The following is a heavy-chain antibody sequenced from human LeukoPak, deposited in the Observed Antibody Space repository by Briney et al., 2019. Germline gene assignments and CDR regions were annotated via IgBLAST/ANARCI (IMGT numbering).Heavy chain of an antibody. Sequence: SQTLSLTCAISGDSVSSNSAAWNWIRQSPSRGLEWLGRTYYRSKWYNDYAVSVKSRITINPDTSKNQFSLQLNSVTPEDTAVYYCARSETHGGGAAAGKSYNWFDPWCQGTLVTVSS. D-gene: IGHD6-13*01. J-gene: IGHJ5*02. CDR3: ARSETHGGGAAAGKSYNWFDP. CDR2: TYYRSKWYN. V-gene: IGHV6-1*01. CDR1: GDSVSSNSAA.